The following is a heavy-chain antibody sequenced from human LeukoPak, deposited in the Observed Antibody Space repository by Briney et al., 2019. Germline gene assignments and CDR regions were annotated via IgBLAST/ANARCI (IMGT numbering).Heavy chain of an antibody. CDR3: ARDLAVAGTFLDY. CDR2: ISTYNGNT. J-gene: IGHJ4*02. V-gene: IGHV1-18*01. Sequence: GASVKVSCKASGYTCTSNGISWVRQAPGQGLEWMGRISTYNGNTNYAQKLQGRVTMTTDTSTSTAYMERRSLRSDDTAVYYCARDLAVAGTFLDYWGQGTLVTVSS. CDR1: GYTCTSNG. D-gene: IGHD6-19*01.